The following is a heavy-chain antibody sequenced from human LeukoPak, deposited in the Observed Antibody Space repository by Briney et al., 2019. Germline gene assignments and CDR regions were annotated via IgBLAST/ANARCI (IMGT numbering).Heavy chain of an antibody. D-gene: IGHD3-3*01. CDR2: MTTSGNIK. CDR1: GLTLSDDY. V-gene: IGHV3-11*04. CDR3: ARELYYDFWSGPFDY. J-gene: IGHJ4*02. Sequence: GGSLRLSCAASGLTLSDDYMTWVRQAPGKGLESVFIMTTSGNIKSSADSVEGRFTIPRDNAKNSLYLQMNSLRAEDTAVYYCARELYYDFWSGPFDYWGQGTLVTVSS.